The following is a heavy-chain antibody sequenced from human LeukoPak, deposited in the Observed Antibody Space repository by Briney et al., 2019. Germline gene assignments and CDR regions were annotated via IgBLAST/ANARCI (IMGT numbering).Heavy chain of an antibody. J-gene: IGHJ5*02. D-gene: IGHD2-15*01. V-gene: IGHV3-23*01. CDR2: ISGSGGST. CDR1: GFTFSSYA. CDR3: AKGSCSGGSSFWFDP. Sequence: GGSLSLSCAASGFTFSSYAMIWVRQAPGKGLEWVSAISGSGGSTYYADSVRGRFTISRDNSKNTLYLQMNSLRAEDTAIYYCAKGSCSGGSSFWFDPWGQGTLVTVSS.